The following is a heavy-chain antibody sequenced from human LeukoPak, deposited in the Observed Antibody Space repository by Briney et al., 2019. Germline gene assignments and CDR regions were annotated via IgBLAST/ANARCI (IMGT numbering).Heavy chain of an antibody. D-gene: IGHD5-18*01. J-gene: IGHJ4*02. CDR2: ISTSGST. CDR1: GGSISSSDYY. CDR3: ASPRTSYRYTFDY. Sequence: SETLSLTCSVSGGSISSSDYYWSWIRQAPGKGLEWIGYISTSGSTNYNPSLKSRVSISLDTSNNRFALNLNFLTAADTAVYFCASPRTSYRYTFDYWGPGALVTVSS. V-gene: IGHV4-61*05.